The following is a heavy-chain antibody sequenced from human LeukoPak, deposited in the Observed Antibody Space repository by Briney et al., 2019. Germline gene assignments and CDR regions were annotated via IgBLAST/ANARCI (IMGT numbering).Heavy chain of an antibody. Sequence: GGSLRLSCAASGFTFRSYWMNWLRQAPGKGLEWVANVKQDGSEKYYVDSVKGRFTISRDNVKNSLYLQMNSLRAEDTAVSYCAKEGDYPILTYDSWGQGALVTVSS. CDR3: AKEGDYPILTYDS. D-gene: IGHD4-17*01. V-gene: IGHV3-7*01. CDR2: VKQDGSEK. CDR1: GFTFRSYW. J-gene: IGHJ5*01.